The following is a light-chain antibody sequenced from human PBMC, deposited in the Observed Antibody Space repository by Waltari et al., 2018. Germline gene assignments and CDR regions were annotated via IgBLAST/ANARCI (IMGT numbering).Light chain of an antibody. CDR2: EVS. CDR3: SSYTTSSAPGV. Sequence: QSALTQPASVSGSPGQSITISCSGTDSDVGAYDFVSWYQQHPGKAPHLIIYEVSNRPSGISNRFSASKSGNPASLTISELQAEDEADYYCSSYTTSSAPGVFGTGTRVTVL. V-gene: IGLV2-14*01. CDR1: DSDVGAYDF. J-gene: IGLJ1*01.